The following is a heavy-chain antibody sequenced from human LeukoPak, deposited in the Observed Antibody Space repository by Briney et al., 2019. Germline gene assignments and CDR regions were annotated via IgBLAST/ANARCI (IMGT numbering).Heavy chain of an antibody. J-gene: IGHJ6*03. CDR3: ARGRRGVGDSSGYYYGPASYYYYYMDV. CDR2: MNPNSGNT. D-gene: IGHD3-22*01. Sequence: ASVKVSCKASGGTFTSYDINWVRQATGQGLEWMGWMNPNSGNTGYAQKFQGRVTITRNTSISTAYMELSSLRSEDTAVYYCARGRRGVGDSSGYYYGPASYYYYYMDVWGKGTTVTVSS. V-gene: IGHV1-8*03. CDR1: GGTFTSYD.